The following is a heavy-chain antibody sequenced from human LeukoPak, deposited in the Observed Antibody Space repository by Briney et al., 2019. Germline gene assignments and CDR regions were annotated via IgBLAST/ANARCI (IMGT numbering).Heavy chain of an antibody. J-gene: IGHJ5*02. Sequence: SETLSLTCTVSGGSISSGGYYWSWIRQHPGKGLEWIGYIYYSGSTYYNPSLKSRVTISVDTSKNQFSLKLSSVTAADTAVYYCARAGSSYGGLNWFDPWGQGTLVTVSS. CDR3: ARAGSSYGGLNWFDP. V-gene: IGHV4-31*03. CDR2: IYYSGST. CDR1: GGSISSGGYY. D-gene: IGHD4-23*01.